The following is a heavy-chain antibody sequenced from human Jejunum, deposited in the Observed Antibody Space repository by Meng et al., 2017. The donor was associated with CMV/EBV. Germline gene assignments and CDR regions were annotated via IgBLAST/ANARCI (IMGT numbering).Heavy chain of an antibody. V-gene: IGHV3-30*02. D-gene: IGHD1-26*01. CDR3: AKDVGY. Sequence: QVGLVASGGGVVLPGWSLRLSCAASGFTFSNYGIHWVRQAPGKGLEWVAFIEHDGSNKYYADSVKGRFTISRDNSKNTLYLQMNSLRVEDTAVYYCAKDVGYWGQGTLVTVSS. CDR2: IEHDGSNK. J-gene: IGHJ4*02. CDR1: GFTFSNYG.